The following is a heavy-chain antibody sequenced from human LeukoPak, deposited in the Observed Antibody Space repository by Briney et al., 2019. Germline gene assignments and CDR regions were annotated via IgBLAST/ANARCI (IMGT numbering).Heavy chain of an antibody. J-gene: IGHJ4*02. CDR3: ARESRIAARNFDY. Sequence: SETLSLTCTVSGGSVSSGSFFWSWIRQPPGKGLEWIGYIYYSGSTNYNPSLKSRVTISVDTSKNQFSLKLSSVTAADTAVYYCARESRIAARNFDYWGQGTLVTVSS. V-gene: IGHV4-61*01. CDR1: GGSVSSGSFF. CDR2: IYYSGST. D-gene: IGHD6-6*01.